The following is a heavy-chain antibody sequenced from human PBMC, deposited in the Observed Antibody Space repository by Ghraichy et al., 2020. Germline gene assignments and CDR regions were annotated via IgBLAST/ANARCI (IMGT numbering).Heavy chain of an antibody. CDR2: ISYDGSNK. V-gene: IGHV3-30*03. Sequence: GGSLRLSCAASGFTFSSYGMHWVRQAPGKGLEWVAVISYDGSNKYYADSVKGRFTISRDNSKNTLYLQMNSLRAEDTAVYYCATSLVELNDAFDIWGQGTMVTVSS. D-gene: IGHD3-10*01. CDR3: ATSLVELNDAFDI. CDR1: GFTFSSYG. J-gene: IGHJ3*02.